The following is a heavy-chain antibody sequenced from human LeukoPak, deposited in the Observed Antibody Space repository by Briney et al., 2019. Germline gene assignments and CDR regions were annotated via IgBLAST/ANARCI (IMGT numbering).Heavy chain of an antibody. J-gene: IGHJ2*01. CDR2: IQNDGSNE. V-gene: IGHV3-30*02. D-gene: IGHD3-22*01. CDR3: AKYYFDSSGYYYLRKNWYFDL. Sequence: GGSLRLSCAASGFTFSSYGMHWVRQAPGKGLEWVAYIQNDGSNEQYADSVKGRFSISRDSSKNILYLQMNSLRAEDTAVYYCAKYYFDSSGYYYLRKNWYFDLWGRGALVTVSS. CDR1: GFTFSSYG.